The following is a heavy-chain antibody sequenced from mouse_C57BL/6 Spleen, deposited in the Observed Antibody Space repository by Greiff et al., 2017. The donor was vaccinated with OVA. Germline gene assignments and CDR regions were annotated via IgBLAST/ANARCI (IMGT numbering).Heavy chain of an antibody. CDR1: GFNIKDYY. CDR3: TTGVTSLYYFDY. V-gene: IGHV14-1*01. CDR2: IDPEDGDT. D-gene: IGHD2-2*01. J-gene: IGHJ2*01. Sequence: VQLQQSGAELVRPGASVKLSCTASGFNIKDYYMHWVKQRPEQGLEWIGRIDPEDGDTEYAPKFQGKATMTADTSSNTAYLQLSSLTSEDTAVYYCTTGVTSLYYFDYWGQGTTRTVSS.